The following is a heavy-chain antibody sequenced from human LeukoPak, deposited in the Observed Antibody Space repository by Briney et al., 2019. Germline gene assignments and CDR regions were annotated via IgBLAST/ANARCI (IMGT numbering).Heavy chain of an antibody. J-gene: IGHJ5*02. V-gene: IGHV1-2*02. Sequence: GASVKVSCKASGYTFTGYYMHWVRQAPGQGLEWMGWINPNSGGTNYAQKFQGRVTMTRDTFISTAYMELSRLRSDDTAMYYCARHRPAGYSSGWYPLDPWGQGTPVTVSS. CDR2: INPNSGGT. CDR1: GYTFTGYY. D-gene: IGHD6-19*01. CDR3: ARHRPAGYSSGWYPLDP.